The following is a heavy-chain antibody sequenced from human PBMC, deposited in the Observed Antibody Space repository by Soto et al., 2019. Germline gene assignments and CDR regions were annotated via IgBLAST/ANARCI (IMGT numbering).Heavy chain of an antibody. Sequence: GGSLRLSCAASGFTFSSYSMNWVRQAPGKGLEWVSYISSSSSTIYYADSVKGRFTISRDNAKNSLYLQMNSLRAEDTAVYYFARDYTQWSGLGNAYNIRDQGKMVTVSS. V-gene: IGHV3-48*01. D-gene: IGHD3-3*01. CDR2: ISSSSSTI. J-gene: IGHJ3*02. CDR3: ARDYTQWSGLGNAYNI. CDR1: GFTFSSYS.